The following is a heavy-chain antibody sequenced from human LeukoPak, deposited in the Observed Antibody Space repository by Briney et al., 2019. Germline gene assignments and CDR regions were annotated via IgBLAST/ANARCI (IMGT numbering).Heavy chain of an antibody. V-gene: IGHV4-34*01. Sequence: SETLSLTCAVYGGSFSGYYWRWISQPPGKGLECIGEIDNSGSTNYTPSLKSRVTISVDTYKNHFYLKLRCATAADTAVYYCAVWGAQDHYFDYWGQGTLVTVSS. J-gene: IGHJ4*02. CDR1: GGSFSGYY. CDR2: IDNSGST. CDR3: AVWGAQDHYFDY. D-gene: IGHD3-16*01.